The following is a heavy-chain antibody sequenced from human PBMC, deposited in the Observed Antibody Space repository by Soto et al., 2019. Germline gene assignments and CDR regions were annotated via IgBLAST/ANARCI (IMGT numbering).Heavy chain of an antibody. D-gene: IGHD2-21*02. CDR1: GGSFRGYS. J-gene: IGHJ5*02. V-gene: IGHV4-34*01. CDR3: ARRRVMTLWFDP. CDR2: INHSGST. Sequence: PSETLSLTCAVYGGSFRGYSWTWIRQPPGKGLEWIGEINHSGSTNYNPSLKSRVTISVDTSKNQFSLKLSSVTAADTAVYYCARRRVMTLWFDPWGQGTLVTVS.